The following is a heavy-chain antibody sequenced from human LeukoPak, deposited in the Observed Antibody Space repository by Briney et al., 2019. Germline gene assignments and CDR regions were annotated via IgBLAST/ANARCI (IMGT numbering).Heavy chain of an antibody. CDR1: GGSISSSNW. Sequence: SGTLSLTCAVSGGSISSSNWWSWVRQPPGKGLEWIGEIYHSGSTNYNPSLKSRVTISVDTSKNQFSLKLSSMTTADTAVYYCARDRSSGSGKYYFDYWGQGTLVTVSS. CDR2: IYHSGST. V-gene: IGHV4-4*02. CDR3: ARDRSSGSGKYYFDY. J-gene: IGHJ4*02. D-gene: IGHD6-13*01.